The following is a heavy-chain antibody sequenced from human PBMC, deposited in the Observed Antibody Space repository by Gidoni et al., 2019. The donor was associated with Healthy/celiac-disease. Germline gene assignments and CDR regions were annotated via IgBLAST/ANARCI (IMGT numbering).Heavy chain of an antibody. Sequence: QAQLQVSGSGRVSPLETLSLTCTVSGGSLSSFYWSCIRQLPGKGLEWIGCFYYSGSTNYNPSLTSGVTRTVDTSKNQFYLKLSSVTAADTAVYYCAKDRRKTSSAAAGINYCYYDMDDWGQGTTVTVSS. CDR2: FYYSGST. CDR1: GGSLSSFY. D-gene: IGHD6-13*01. V-gene: IGHV4-59*01. CDR3: AKDRRKTSSAAAGINYCYYDMDD. J-gene: IGHJ6*02.